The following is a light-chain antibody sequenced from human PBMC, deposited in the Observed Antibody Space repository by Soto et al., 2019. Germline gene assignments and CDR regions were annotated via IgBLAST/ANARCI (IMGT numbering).Light chain of an antibody. CDR2: GAS. CDR3: QQYYNLPWT. CDR1: QRVSSSY. V-gene: IGKV3D-7*01. Sequence: PGERVTLSCRASQRVSSSYLTWYQQKPGQAPRLLIYGASTRATSIPARFSGSGSGTDFTLTISSLQPEDFAVYYCQQYYNLPWTFGQGTKVEIK. J-gene: IGKJ1*01.